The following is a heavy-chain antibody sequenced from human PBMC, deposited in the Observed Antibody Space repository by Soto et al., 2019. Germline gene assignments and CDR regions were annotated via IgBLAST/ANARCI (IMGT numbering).Heavy chain of an antibody. V-gene: IGHV2-5*02. J-gene: IGHJ5*02. Sequence: QITLKESGPTLVRPTQTLTLTCTFSGFSLSTTGVGVGWIRQPPGKALEWLALIYWDDDKRYSTSLKSRLTITKDTSKNEVILTMTNMDPVDTATYYCEQRLRDYGLGRERANYFDPWGKGTLVTVSS. CDR3: EQRLRDYGLGRERANYFDP. CDR2: IYWDDDK. CDR1: GFSLSTTGVG. D-gene: IGHD3-10*01.